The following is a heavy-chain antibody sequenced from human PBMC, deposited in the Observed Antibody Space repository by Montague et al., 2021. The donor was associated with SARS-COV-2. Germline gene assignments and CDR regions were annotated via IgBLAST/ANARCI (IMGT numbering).Heavy chain of an antibody. Sequence: NIKQDGSDKFYVDSVKGRFTLSTDNAKNSVYLQMDGLRPEDTAVYYCARDFYYYMDVWGKGTTVTVSS. CDR2: IKQDGSDK. V-gene: IGHV3-7*01. J-gene: IGHJ6*03. CDR3: ARDFYYYMDV.